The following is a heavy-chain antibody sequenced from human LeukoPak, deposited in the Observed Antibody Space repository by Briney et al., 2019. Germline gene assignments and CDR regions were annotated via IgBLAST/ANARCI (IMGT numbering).Heavy chain of an antibody. J-gene: IGHJ4*02. CDR3: AREASNYFDY. CDR1: GFSFSSYE. D-gene: IGHD6-6*01. CDR2: IHSSGSTI. V-gene: IGHV3-48*03. Sequence: GGSLRLSCAASGFSFSSYEMNWVRQAPGKGLEWVSYIHSSGSTIYYADSVKGRFTISRDNAKSSLYLQMNSLRAEDTAVYYCAREASNYFDYWGQGTLVTVSS.